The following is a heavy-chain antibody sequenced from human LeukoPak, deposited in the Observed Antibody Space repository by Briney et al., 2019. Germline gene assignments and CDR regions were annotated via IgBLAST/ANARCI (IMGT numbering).Heavy chain of an antibody. J-gene: IGHJ4*02. CDR3: AKDRVPDSGWDIDY. Sequence: GGSLRLSCAGSGFTFSTYTMSWVRQPPGKGLEWVSAITGSGAGTYYADSVKGRFTPSRHNSRNTVYLQMNSLRAEDTAVYYCAKDRVPDSGWDIDYWGQGTPVTVSS. CDR2: ITGSGAGT. D-gene: IGHD6-19*01. V-gene: IGHV3-23*01. CDR1: GFTFSTYT.